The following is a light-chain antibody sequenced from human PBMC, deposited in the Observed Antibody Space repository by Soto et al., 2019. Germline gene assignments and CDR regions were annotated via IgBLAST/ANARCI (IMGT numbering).Light chain of an antibody. CDR2: GAS. CDR3: QQYITWPRT. CDR1: QSVASRN. J-gene: IGKJ1*01. Sequence: EIVLTQSPGTLSLSPGERATLSCRASQSVASRNLAWYQQKPGQAPRLLIFGASTRATGIPARFRGSGSGTEFTLTISSLQSEDFAVYYCQQYITWPRTFGQGTKVDIK. V-gene: IGKV3-15*01.